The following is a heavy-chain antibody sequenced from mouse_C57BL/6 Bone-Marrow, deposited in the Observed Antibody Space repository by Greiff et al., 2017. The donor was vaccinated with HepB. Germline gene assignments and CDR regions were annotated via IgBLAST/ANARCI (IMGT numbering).Heavy chain of an antibody. D-gene: IGHD1-1*01. CDR2: IHPNSGST. V-gene: IGHV1-64*01. CDR1: GYTFTSYW. CDR3: ARLYYGSSYYYAMDY. Sequence: QVQLQQPGAELVKPGASVKLSCKASGYTFTSYWMHWVKQRPGQGLEWIGMIHPNSGSTNYNEKFKSKATLTVDKSSSTAYMQLSSLTSEDSAVYYCARLYYGSSYYYAMDYWGQGTSVTVSS. J-gene: IGHJ4*01.